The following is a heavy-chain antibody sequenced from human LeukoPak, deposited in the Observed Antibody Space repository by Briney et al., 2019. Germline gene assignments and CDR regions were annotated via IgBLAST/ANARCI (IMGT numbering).Heavy chain of an antibody. CDR1: GFTFSSYG. CDR3: ASLYYGGNNFDY. CDR2: IYSGGST. D-gene: IGHD4-23*01. J-gene: IGHJ4*02. V-gene: IGHV3-NL1*01. Sequence: GGSLRLSCGASGFTFSSYGVHWVRQAPGKGLEWVSVIYSGGSTHYADSVKGRFTISRDNSKNTLYLQMNSLRAEDTAVYYCASLYYGGNNFDYWGQGTLVTVSS.